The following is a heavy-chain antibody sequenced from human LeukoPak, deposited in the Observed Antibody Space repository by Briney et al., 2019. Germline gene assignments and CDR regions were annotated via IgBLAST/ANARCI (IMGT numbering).Heavy chain of an antibody. Sequence: GGSLRLSCAASGFTFSSYAMSWVRQAPGKGLEWVSAISGSGDSTYYADSVKGRFTISRDNSKNTLHLQMNSLRAEDTAVYYCAKTRPLDSSSWSHGDYWGQGTLVTVSS. CDR2: ISGSGDST. D-gene: IGHD6-13*01. J-gene: IGHJ4*02. CDR1: GFTFSSYA. CDR3: AKTRPLDSSSWSHGDY. V-gene: IGHV3-23*01.